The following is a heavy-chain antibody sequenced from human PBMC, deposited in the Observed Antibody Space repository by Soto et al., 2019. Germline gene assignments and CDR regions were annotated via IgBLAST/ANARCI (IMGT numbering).Heavy chain of an antibody. CDR2: IIPAFATP. D-gene: IGHD1-20*01. J-gene: IGHJ5*02. V-gene: IGHV1-69*01. CDR3: VRGADVFGDNWKYVPVEA. CDR1: GGTMRSFA. Sequence: QVQLVQSGAEVKNPGSSVNVSCKTVGGTMRSFAFRWVRQAPGQGLEWMGGIIPAFATPNHAQKLQGRVTISADEFTGTVYMELRRLGSEDSAVYFCVRGADVFGDNWKYVPVEAWGQGTQITVSS.